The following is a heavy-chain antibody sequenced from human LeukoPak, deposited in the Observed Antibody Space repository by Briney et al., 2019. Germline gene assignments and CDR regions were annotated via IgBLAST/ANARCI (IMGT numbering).Heavy chain of an antibody. Sequence: GGSLRLSCAASGFTVSTNYMSWVRQAPGKGLEWVSVIYSGGTTNYADSVKGRFTISRDNSKDTVYLQMNSLRAEDTAVYYCARGGYAHYYGMDVWGQGTTVTVSS. CDR3: ARGGYAHYYGMDV. D-gene: IGHD5-18*01. CDR2: IYSGGTT. CDR1: GFTVSTNY. V-gene: IGHV3-53*01. J-gene: IGHJ6*02.